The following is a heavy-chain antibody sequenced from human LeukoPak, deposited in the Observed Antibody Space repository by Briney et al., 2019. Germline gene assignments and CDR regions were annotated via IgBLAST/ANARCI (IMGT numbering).Heavy chain of an antibody. CDR3: ARLQPKYSSGPAGWFDP. CDR2: IYHSGST. J-gene: IGHJ5*02. CDR1: GYSISSGYY. V-gene: IGHV4-38-2*01. Sequence: SQTLSLTCAVSGYSISSGYYWGWIRQPPGKGLEWIGSIYHSGSTYYNPSLKSRVTISVDTSKNQFSLKLSSVTAADTAVYYCARLQPKYSSGPAGWFDPWGQGTLVTVSS. D-gene: IGHD6-19*01.